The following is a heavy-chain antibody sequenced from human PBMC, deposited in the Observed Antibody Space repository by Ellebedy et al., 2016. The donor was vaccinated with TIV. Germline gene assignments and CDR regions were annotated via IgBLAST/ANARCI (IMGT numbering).Heavy chain of an antibody. CDR2: INPNSGNT. J-gene: IGHJ4*02. CDR1: GYYFSGYD. CDR3: AREATSKGLDS. Sequence: AASVKVSCKASGYYFSGYDINWVRQAPGQGLEWLGWINPNSGNTAFAQKFQGRVTMTRDTSTETAYMELSRLTSEDTAVYYCAREATSKGLDSWGLGTLVTVTA. V-gene: IGHV1-8*01.